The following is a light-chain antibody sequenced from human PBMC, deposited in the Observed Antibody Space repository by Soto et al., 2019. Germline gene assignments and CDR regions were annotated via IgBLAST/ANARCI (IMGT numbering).Light chain of an antibody. CDR1: QNVATN. Sequence: EIVMTQSPATLSVSPGERVSLSCRASQNVATNFAWYQQRPGQAPRLLIYDASNRATGIPARFSGSGSGTEFTLTISSLQSEDFAVYYCQQFNIWPWSFGQGTKV. CDR2: DAS. CDR3: QQFNIWPWS. J-gene: IGKJ1*01. V-gene: IGKV3-15*01.